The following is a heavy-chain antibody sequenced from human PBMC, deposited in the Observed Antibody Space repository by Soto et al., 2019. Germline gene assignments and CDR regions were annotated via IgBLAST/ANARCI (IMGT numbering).Heavy chain of an antibody. Sequence: GASVKLSCKASGYTFTSYGISWVRQAPGQGLEWMGWISAYNGNTNYAQKLQGRVTMTTDTSTSTAYMELRSLRSDDTAVYYCARVRDSSSWSSPVQYFQHWGQGTLVTVSS. CDR1: GYTFTSYG. D-gene: IGHD6-13*01. CDR2: ISAYNGNT. V-gene: IGHV1-18*01. J-gene: IGHJ1*01. CDR3: ARVRDSSSWSSPVQYFQH.